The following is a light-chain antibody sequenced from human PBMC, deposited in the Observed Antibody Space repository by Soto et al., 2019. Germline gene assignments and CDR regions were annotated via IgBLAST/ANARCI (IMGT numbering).Light chain of an antibody. CDR1: QSVSSSS. V-gene: IGKV3-20*01. Sequence: EIVFTQSAGTLSLSPGERATLYCRASQSVSSSSLAWYQQKPGQAPRLLIYGASSRATGIPDRFSGSGSGTDFTLTISRLEPEDFAVYYCQQYGSSPRTFGQGTKVDI. CDR2: GAS. CDR3: QQYGSSPRT. J-gene: IGKJ1*01.